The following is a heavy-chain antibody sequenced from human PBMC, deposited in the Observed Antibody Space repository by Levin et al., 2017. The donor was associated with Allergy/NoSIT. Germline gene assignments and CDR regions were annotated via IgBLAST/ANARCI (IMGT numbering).Heavy chain of an antibody. CDR2: ISGSGDST. J-gene: IGHJ4*02. Sequence: PGGSLRLSCAASGFTFSSYAMSWVRQAPGKGLEWVSGISGSGDSTYYADSVKGRFTISRDNSKNTLSLQMNSLRAEDTAVYYCAKDITMIQGLINQPFDYWGQGTLVTVSS. CDR3: AKDITMIQGLINQPFDY. D-gene: IGHD3-10*01. V-gene: IGHV3-23*01. CDR1: GFTFSSYA.